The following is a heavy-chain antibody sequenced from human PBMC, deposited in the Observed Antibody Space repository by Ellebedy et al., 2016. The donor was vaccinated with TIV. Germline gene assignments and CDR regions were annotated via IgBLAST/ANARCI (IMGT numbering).Heavy chain of an antibody. Sequence: MPSETLSLTCTVSGGSISTSDYYRNWIRQPPGKGLEWIGSIYYSGSAYYNPSLKSRFTVSVHTSKNQFSLNLGSVTAADTAVYYCAREPALPRGRFDTWGQGTLVTVSS. V-gene: IGHV4-39*07. CDR2: IYYSGSA. CDR3: AREPALPRGRFDT. CDR1: GGSISTSDYY. D-gene: IGHD1-14*01. J-gene: IGHJ5*02.